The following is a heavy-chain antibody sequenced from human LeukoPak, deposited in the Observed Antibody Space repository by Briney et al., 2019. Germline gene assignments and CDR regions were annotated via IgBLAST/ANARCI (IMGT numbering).Heavy chain of an antibody. J-gene: IGHJ4*02. D-gene: IGHD3-10*01. CDR3: ARVDYYGSRGDY. V-gene: IGHV3-33*01. Sequence: PGGSLRLSCAASGFTFSSYGMHWVRQAPGKGLEWVAVIWYDGSNKYYADSVKGRFTISRDNSKNTLGLQMNSLRAEDTAVYYCARVDYYGSRGDYWGQGTLVTVSS. CDR1: GFTFSSYG. CDR2: IWYDGSNK.